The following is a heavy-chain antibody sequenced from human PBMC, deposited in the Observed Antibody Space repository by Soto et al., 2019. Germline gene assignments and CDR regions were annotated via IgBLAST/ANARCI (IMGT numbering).Heavy chain of an antibody. CDR1: GYTFTSYA. Sequence: ASVKVSCKASGYTFTSYAMHWVRQAPGQRLEWMGWINAGNGSTSYAQKFQGRVTMTRDTSTSTVYMELSSLRSEDTAVYYCARVYPSDTRYGYVGNNWFDPWGQGTLVTVSS. D-gene: IGHD5-18*01. CDR3: ARVYPSDTRYGYVGNNWFDP. CDR2: INAGNGST. V-gene: IGHV1-3*01. J-gene: IGHJ5*02.